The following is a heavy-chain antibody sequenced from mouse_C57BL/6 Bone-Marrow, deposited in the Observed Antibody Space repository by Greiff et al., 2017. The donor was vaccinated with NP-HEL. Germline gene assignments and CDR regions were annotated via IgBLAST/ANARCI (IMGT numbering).Heavy chain of an antibody. CDR1: GFNIKDDY. Sequence: VQLQQSGAELVRPGASVKLSCTASGFNIKDDYMHWVKQRPEQGLEWIGWIDPENGDTEYASKFQGKATITADTSSNTAYLQLSSLTSEDTAVYYCTTWVTYFDYWGHGTTLTVSS. J-gene: IGHJ2*01. CDR2: IDPENGDT. D-gene: IGHD2-3*01. V-gene: IGHV14-4*01. CDR3: TTWVTYFDY.